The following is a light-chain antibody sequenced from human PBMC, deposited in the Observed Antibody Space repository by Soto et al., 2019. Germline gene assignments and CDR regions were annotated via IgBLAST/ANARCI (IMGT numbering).Light chain of an antibody. CDR1: QSISTN. Sequence: EVLMTQSPATLSVSPGGRVTLSCRASQSISTNLAWYQQRRGQAPRLLIYGASNRATGVPARFSGSGSGAEFTLTISSLQSEDFAVYYCQQFNNWPRTFGGGTKV. CDR2: GAS. CDR3: QQFNNWPRT. V-gene: IGKV3-15*01. J-gene: IGKJ4*01.